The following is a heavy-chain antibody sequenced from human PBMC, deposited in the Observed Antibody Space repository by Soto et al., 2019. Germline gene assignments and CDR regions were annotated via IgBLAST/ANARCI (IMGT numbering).Heavy chain of an antibody. D-gene: IGHD3-16*01. CDR3: AGGLATEYYFDY. CDR1: CGSIIDHY. Sequence: SETLSLTCTVSCGSIIDHYWSWIRQPPGKGLEWIGYIYYSGRTNHNPSLKSRVTISVDTSKNQFSLKLRSVTAADTAVYYCAGGLATEYYFDYWGRGTLVTVSS. V-gene: IGHV4-59*11. CDR2: IYYSGRT. J-gene: IGHJ4*02.